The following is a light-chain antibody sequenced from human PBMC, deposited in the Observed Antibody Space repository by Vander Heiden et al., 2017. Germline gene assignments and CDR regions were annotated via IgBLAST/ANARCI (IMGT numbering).Light chain of an antibody. V-gene: IGLV2-14*03. J-gene: IGLJ1*01. CDR1: SSDVGGYNY. CDR2: DVS. CDR3: TSYTSTSPRI. Sequence: QSALTQPASGSGSPGQSITISCTGTSSDVGGYNYVSWYQQHPGRAPKLVIFDVSSRPSGVSARISGSKSGSTASLTISGLQLEDEADYYCTSYTSTSPRIFGTGTKVSVL.